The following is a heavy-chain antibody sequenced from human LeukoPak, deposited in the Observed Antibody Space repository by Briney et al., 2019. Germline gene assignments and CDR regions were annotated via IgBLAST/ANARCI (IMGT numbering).Heavy chain of an antibody. CDR3: ARSPVTTRWFDP. V-gene: IGHV1-18*01. D-gene: IGHD4-11*01. CDR2: ISAYNGKT. Sequence: ASVKVSCKASGYTFTSYGISWVRQAPGQGLEWMGWISAYNGKTNNAQKLQGRVTMTTDTSTSTAYMELRSLRSDDTAVYYCARSPVTTRWFDPWGQGTLVTVSS. J-gene: IGHJ5*02. CDR1: GYTFTSYG.